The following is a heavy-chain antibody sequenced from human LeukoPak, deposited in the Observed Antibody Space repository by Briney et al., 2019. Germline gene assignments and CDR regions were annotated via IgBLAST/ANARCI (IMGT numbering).Heavy chain of an antibody. D-gene: IGHD3-22*01. CDR1: GFTVSSNY. J-gene: IGHJ4*02. CDR2: IYSGGST. CDR3: AKRPNYYDNDGYSYSYFDY. Sequence: TGGSLRLSCAASGFTVSSNYMSWVRQAPGKGLEWVSVIYSGGSTYYADSVKGRFTISRHNSKNTLYLQINSLRAEDTAVYYCAKRPNYYDNDGYSYSYFDYWGQGILVTVSS. V-gene: IGHV3-53*01.